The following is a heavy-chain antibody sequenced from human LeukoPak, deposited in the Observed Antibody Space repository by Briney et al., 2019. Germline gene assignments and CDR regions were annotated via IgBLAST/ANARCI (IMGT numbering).Heavy chain of an antibody. D-gene: IGHD3-9*01. J-gene: IGHJ5*02. Sequence: ASVKVSFKASGGTFSSYAISWVRQAPGQGLEWMGGIIPIFGTANYAQKFQGRVTITADESTSTAYMELSSLRSEDTAVYYCASLRGLLRYFDWNENWFDPWGQGTLVTVSS. CDR2: IIPIFGTA. CDR3: ASLRGLLRYFDWNENWFDP. CDR1: GGTFSSYA. V-gene: IGHV1-69*01.